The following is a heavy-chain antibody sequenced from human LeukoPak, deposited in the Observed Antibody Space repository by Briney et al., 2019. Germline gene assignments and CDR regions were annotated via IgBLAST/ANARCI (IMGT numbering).Heavy chain of an antibody. D-gene: IGHD3-22*01. V-gene: IGHV3-30*04. CDR1: GFTFSSYA. Sequence: GGSLRLSCAASGFTFSSYAMHWVRQAPGKGLEWVAVISYDGSNKYYADSVKGRFTISRDNSKNTLYLQMNSLRAEDTAVYYCARDYYDRSGYYRFDPWGQGTQVIVSS. CDR2: ISYDGSNK. J-gene: IGHJ5*02. CDR3: ARDYYDRSGYYRFDP.